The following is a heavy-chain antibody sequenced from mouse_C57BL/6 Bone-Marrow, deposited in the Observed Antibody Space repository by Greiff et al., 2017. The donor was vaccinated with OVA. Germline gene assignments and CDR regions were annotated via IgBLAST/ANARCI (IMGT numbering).Heavy chain of an antibody. V-gene: IGHV1-62-2*01. CDR1: GYTFTEYT. D-gene: IGHD2-1*01. CDR2: FYPGSGSI. CDR3: ASHEVRRGNYGTWFAY. Sequence: VQLQQSGAELVKPGASVKLSCKASGYTFTEYTIHWVKQRSGQGLEWIGWFYPGSGSIKYNEKFKDKGTLTADKSSSTVYMELSIFTSEVSAVYFCASHEVRRGNYGTWFAYWGQGTLVTVSA. J-gene: IGHJ3*01.